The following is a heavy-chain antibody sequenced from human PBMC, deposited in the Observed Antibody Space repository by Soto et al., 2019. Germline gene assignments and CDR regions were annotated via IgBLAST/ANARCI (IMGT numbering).Heavy chain of an antibody. Sequence: QVQLVESGGGLVKPGGSLRLSCAASGFTFSDYYMAWIRQAPGKGLEWVSYISSSSTSTNYADSVRGRFTISRDDAKNALYLQMNSLRAEDTAVYYCARDNGGTFDYRGQGTLVTVSS. CDR2: ISSSSTST. V-gene: IGHV3-11*05. CDR1: GFTFSDYY. D-gene: IGHD2-8*01. J-gene: IGHJ4*02. CDR3: ARDNGGTFDY.